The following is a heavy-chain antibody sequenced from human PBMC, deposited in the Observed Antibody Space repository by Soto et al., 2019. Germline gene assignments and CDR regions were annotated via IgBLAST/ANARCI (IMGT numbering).Heavy chain of an antibody. CDR1: GFTFSDYY. CDR2: ISSSGSTI. CDR3: ARGDDYIWGSYRHAFDY. V-gene: IGHV3-11*01. D-gene: IGHD3-16*02. Sequence: QVQLVESGGGLVKPGGSLRLSCAASGFTFSDYYMSWIRQAPGKGLEWVSYISSSGSTIYYADSVKGRVTISRDNAKNSLYLQINSLRAEDPAVYYCARGDDYIWGSYRHAFDYWGQGTLVTVSS. J-gene: IGHJ4*02.